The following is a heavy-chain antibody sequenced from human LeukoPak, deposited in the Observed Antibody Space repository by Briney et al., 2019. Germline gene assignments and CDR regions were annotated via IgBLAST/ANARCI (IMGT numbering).Heavy chain of an antibody. J-gene: IGHJ4*02. Sequence: PSETLSLTCTVSGGSISSYYWSWIRQPPGKGLEWIGYIYYSGSTNYNPSLKSRVTISVDTSKNQFSLKLSSVTAADTAVYYCARDNYYDSSGYYSWGQGTLVTLST. CDR2: IYYSGST. CDR3: ARDNYYDSSGYYS. CDR1: GGSISSYY. V-gene: IGHV4-59*01. D-gene: IGHD3-22*01.